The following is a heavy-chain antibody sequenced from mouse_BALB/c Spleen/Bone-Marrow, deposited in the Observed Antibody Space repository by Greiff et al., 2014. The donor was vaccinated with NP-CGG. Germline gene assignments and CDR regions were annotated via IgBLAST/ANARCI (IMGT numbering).Heavy chain of an antibody. V-gene: IGHV1-80*01. CDR3: ARSGKGAMDY. J-gene: IGHJ4*01. CDR2: VYPGDGDT. D-gene: IGHD2-1*01. Sequence: QVQLQQPGAELVRPGSSVKISCKASGYVFGTYWMNWVKQRPGQGLERIGQVYPGDGDTNYNGKFKDKVILTADKSSSTAYMQLSSLTSEDSAVYFCARSGKGAMDYWGQGTSVTVSS. CDR1: GYVFGTYW.